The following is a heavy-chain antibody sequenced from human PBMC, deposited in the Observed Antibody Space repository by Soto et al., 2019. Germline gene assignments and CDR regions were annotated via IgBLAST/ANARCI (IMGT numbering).Heavy chain of an antibody. V-gene: IGHV3-23*01. CDR1: GFTFTNYA. J-gene: IGHJ6*02. Sequence: EVQLLESGGGLVQPGGSLRLSCAASGFTFTNYAMNWVRQAPGKGLEWVSVISGSGDSTSYADSVKGRFTISRDNSKNTLYLQMNSLRAEDTAVYFCAKDFEEIVVVVLAPYGMDVWGLGTTVTVSS. CDR3: AKDFEEIVVVVLAPYGMDV. CDR2: ISGSGDST. D-gene: IGHD2-15*01.